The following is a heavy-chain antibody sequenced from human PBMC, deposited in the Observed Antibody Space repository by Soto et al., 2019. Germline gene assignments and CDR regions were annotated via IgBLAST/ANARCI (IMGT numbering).Heavy chain of an antibody. CDR3: ARGRRIAAAGPNIDY. D-gene: IGHD6-13*01. CDR1: GGSFSGYY. CDR2: INHSGST. V-gene: IGHV4-34*01. J-gene: IGHJ4*02. Sequence: TSETLSLTCAVYGGSFSGYYWSWIRQPPGKGLEWIGEINHSGSTNYNPSLKSRVTISVDTSKNQFSLKLSSVTAADTAVYYCARGRRIAAAGPNIDYWGQGTLVTVSS.